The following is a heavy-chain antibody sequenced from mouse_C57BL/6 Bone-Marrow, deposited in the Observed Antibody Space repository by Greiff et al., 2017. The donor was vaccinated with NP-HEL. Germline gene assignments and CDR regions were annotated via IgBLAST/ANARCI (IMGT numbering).Heavy chain of an antibody. J-gene: IGHJ2*01. V-gene: IGHV1-59*01. CDR1: GYTFTSYW. CDR2: IDPSDSYT. D-gene: IGHD1-1*01. CDR3: AREGATVVGFDY. Sequence: QVQLQQPGAELVRPGTSVKLSCKASGYTFTSYWMHWVKQRPGQGLEWIGVIDPSDSYTNYNQKFKGKATFTVDTSSSTAYMQLSSLTSEDSAVYYCAREGATVVGFDYWGQGTTLTVSS.